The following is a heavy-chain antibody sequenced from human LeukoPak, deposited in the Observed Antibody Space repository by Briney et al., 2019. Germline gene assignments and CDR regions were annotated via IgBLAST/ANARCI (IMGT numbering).Heavy chain of an antibody. CDR3: ARGPGAYAWDSISGYEGYFDY. CDR2: MNPNSGNT. J-gene: IGHJ4*02. D-gene: IGHD6-13*01. V-gene: IGHV1-8*03. Sequence: ASVKVSCKASGYTFTSYDIHWVRQATGQGLEWMGRMNPNSGNTGYAQKFQGRVTITRHTSISTAYMELSSLRSEDTAVYYCARGPGAYAWDSISGYEGYFDYWGQGTLVTVSS. CDR1: GYTFTSYD.